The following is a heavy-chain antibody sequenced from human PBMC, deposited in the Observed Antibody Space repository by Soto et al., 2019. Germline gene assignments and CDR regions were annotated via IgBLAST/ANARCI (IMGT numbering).Heavy chain of an antibody. J-gene: IGHJ4*02. D-gene: IGHD1-7*01. CDR2: IKNKRSDEAT. CDR3: STDGLNYGSFDY. Sequence: GGSLRLSCAASGFTFSDAWMTWLRQTPGRGLEWVGRIKNKRSDEATDYAAAVKGRFIISRDDSKNTLYLQMHSLTTEDTAVNYCSTDGLNYGSFDYWGQGTLVTVSS. V-gene: IGHV3-15*01. CDR1: GFTFSDAW.